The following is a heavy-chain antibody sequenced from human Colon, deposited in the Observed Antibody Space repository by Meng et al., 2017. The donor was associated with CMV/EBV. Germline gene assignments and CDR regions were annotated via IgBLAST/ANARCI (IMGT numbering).Heavy chain of an antibody. CDR3: AGGTYQAWEVLYF. V-gene: IGHV4-34*01. CDR2: IHQSGIT. CDR1: GGSFSNYY. Sequence: QVTLQQGGEGLLKPSETPSLTCVVSGGSFSNYYWSWIRQSPGKGLEWIGDIHQSGITNHNPSLKSRVTISIDTSKNQFSLKLSSVTAADTALYYCAGGTYQAWEVLYFWGQGTLVTVSS. D-gene: IGHD3-10*01. J-gene: IGHJ4*02.